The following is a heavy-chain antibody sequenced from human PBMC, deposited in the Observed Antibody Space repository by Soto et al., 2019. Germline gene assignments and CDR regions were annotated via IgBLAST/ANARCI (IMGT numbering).Heavy chain of an antibody. Sequence: PSQTLSLTCAISGDSVSSNSAAWNWIRQSPSRGLEWLGRTYYRSKWYNDYAVSVKSRITINPDTSKNQFSLQLNSVTPEDTAVYYCARDDLGYCSGGSCYTYYYYYGMDVWGQGTTVTVSS. CDR3: ARDDLGYCSGGSCYTYYYYYGMDV. CDR2: TYYRSKWYN. V-gene: IGHV6-1*01. J-gene: IGHJ6*02. D-gene: IGHD2-15*01. CDR1: GDSVSSNSAA.